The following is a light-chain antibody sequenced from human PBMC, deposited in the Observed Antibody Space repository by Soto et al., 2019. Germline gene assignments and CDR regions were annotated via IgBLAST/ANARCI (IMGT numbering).Light chain of an antibody. CDR2: DVS. CDR3: QQYNNWPFS. Sequence: IVLTPSPGTLSLSPGERATLSCRASQSISSSYLAWYQQKPGQSPRLLIYDVSNRATGVPARFSGSGSETDFTLTISGLRSEDSAVYFCQQYNNWPFSFGQGTRLEI. CDR1: QSISSSY. V-gene: IGKV3D-20*02. J-gene: IGKJ5*01.